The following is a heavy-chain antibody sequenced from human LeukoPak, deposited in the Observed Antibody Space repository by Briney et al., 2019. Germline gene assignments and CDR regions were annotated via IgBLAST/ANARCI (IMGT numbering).Heavy chain of an antibody. CDR1: GYTFTSYG. V-gene: IGHV1-69*13. CDR2: IIPIFGTA. D-gene: IGHD1-1*01. J-gene: IGHJ4*02. CDR3: AREVSRYNRGHGAFDY. Sequence: ASVKVSCKASGYTFTSYGFSWVRQAPGQGLEWMGGIIPIFGTANYAQKFQGRVTITADESTSTAYMELSSLRSEDTAVYYCAREVSRYNRGHGAFDYWGQGTLVTVSS.